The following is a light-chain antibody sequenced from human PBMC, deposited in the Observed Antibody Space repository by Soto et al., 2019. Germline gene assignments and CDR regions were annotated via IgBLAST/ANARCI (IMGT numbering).Light chain of an antibody. CDR2: EVS. CDR1: SSDVGAYDY. Sequence: QSVLTQPPSASGSPGQSVTISCTGTSSDVGAYDYVSWYQQHPGKAPKLMIYEVSQRPSGVPDRFSGSKSGNTASLTISGLQAEDEGDYYCAAWDDSLSVVFGGGTKLTVL. J-gene: IGLJ2*01. CDR3: AAWDDSLSVV. V-gene: IGLV2-8*01.